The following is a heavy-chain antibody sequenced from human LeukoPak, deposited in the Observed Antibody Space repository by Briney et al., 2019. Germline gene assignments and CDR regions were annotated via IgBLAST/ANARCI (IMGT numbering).Heavy chain of an antibody. Sequence: SETLSLTCTVSGGSISSYYASWVRQPPGKGLEWIGYIYYSGSTNYNPSLKSRVTISVDTSKNQFSLKLSSVTAADTAVYYCARGGAKSPAAMPYYFDYWGQGTLVTVSS. D-gene: IGHD2-2*01. CDR2: IYYSGST. V-gene: IGHV4-59*01. CDR1: GGSISSYY. CDR3: ARGGAKSPAAMPYYFDY. J-gene: IGHJ4*02.